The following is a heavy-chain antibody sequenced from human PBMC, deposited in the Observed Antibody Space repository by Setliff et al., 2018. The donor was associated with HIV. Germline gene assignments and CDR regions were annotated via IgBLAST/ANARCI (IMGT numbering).Heavy chain of an antibody. V-gene: IGHV4-59*11. D-gene: IGHD2-2*02. CDR2: IYYSGST. Sequence: SETLSLTCTASGGSISSHYWSWIRQPPGKGLEWIGNIYYSGSTNYNPSLKSRVTISVDTSKNQFSLKLSSVTAADTAVYYCARDRLCSSTSCYSGGDYMDVWGKGTTVTVSS. CDR3: ARDRLCSSTSCYSGGDYMDV. J-gene: IGHJ6*03. CDR1: GGSISSHY.